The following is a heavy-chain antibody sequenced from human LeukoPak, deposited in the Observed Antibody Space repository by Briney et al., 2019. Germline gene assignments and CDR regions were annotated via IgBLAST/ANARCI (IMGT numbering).Heavy chain of an antibody. V-gene: IGHV4-34*01. D-gene: IGHD2-15*01. CDR2: INHSGST. CDR1: GGSFRNYY. J-gene: IGHJ4*02. CDR3: ARHDRESGSFNDFDY. Sequence: SETLSLTCAVYGGSFRNYYWSWIRQPPGKGLEWIGEINHSGSTKYNPSLKSRVTISVDRSKNQFSLKLRSATAADTAVYYCARHDRESGSFNDFDYWGQGTLITVSS.